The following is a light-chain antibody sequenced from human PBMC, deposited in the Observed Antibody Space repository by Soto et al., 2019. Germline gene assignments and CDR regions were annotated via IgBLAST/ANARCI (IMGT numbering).Light chain of an antibody. J-gene: IGKJ1*01. CDR3: QQYGSAPEM. V-gene: IGKV3-20*01. CDR1: QSVRNNY. CDR2: AAS. Sequence: EIVLTQSPGTLSLSLGERATLSCRASQSVRNNYVAWYQQKPGQAPRLLIYAASSRATGIPDRISGSGSGTDFTLTISRLEPEDFAVYYCQQYGSAPEMFGQGTKVEL.